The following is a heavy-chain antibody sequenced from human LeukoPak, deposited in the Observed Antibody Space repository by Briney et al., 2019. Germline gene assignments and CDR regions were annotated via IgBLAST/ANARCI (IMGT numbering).Heavy chain of an antibody. V-gene: IGHV1-18*04. D-gene: IGHD3-16*01. Sequence: ASVKVSCKASGYTFTGYYMHWVRQAPGQGLEWMGWISAYNGNTNYAQKLQGRVTMTTDTSTSTAYMELRSLRSDDTAVYYCARFGKGYYYYMDVWGKGTTVTISS. J-gene: IGHJ6*03. CDR3: ARFGKGYYYYMDV. CDR2: ISAYNGNT. CDR1: GYTFTGYY.